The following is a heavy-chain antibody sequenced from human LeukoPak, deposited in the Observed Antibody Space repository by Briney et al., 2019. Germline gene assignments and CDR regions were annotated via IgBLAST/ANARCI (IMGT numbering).Heavy chain of an antibody. CDR2: ISGSGGST. D-gene: IGHD6-19*01. V-gene: IGHV3-23*01. Sequence: GGSLRLPCAASGFTFGSYAMYWVRQAPGKGLEWVSGISGSGGSTFYADSVKGGFTISRDNYEKSVYLQMNSLRADDTAVYYCAKTTAGYSSGRYPGWPVDYWGQGTLVTVSS. CDR1: GFTFGSYA. CDR3: AKTTAGYSSGRYPGWPVDY. J-gene: IGHJ4*02.